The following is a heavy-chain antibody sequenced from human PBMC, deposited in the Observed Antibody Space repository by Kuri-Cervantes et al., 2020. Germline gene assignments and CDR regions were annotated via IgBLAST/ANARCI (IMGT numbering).Heavy chain of an antibody. Sequence: SDTLSLTCTVSGGSISSYYWSWIRQPPGKGLEWIGYIYYSGSTNYNPSLKSRVTISVDTSKNHFSLKLSSVTDADTAVYYCARAGGYSYGYLPSYGMDVWGQGTTVTVSS. D-gene: IGHD5-18*01. CDR3: ARAGGYSYGYLPSYGMDV. CDR2: IYYSGST. J-gene: IGHJ6*02. CDR1: GGSISSYY. V-gene: IGHV4-59*01.